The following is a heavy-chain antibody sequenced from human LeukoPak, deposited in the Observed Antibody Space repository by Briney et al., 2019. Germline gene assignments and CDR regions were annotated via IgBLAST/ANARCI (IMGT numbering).Heavy chain of an antibody. D-gene: IGHD2-2*01. CDR3: ARSSPGRMDV. CDR2: IYYSGST. V-gene: IGHV4-39*01. CDR1: GGSFSSYY. J-gene: IGHJ6*02. Sequence: SETLSLTCAVYGGSFSSYYWGWIRQPPGKGLEWIGSIYYSGSTYYNPSLKSRVTISVDTSKNQFSLKLSSVTAADTAVYYCARSSPGRMDVWGQGTTVTVSS.